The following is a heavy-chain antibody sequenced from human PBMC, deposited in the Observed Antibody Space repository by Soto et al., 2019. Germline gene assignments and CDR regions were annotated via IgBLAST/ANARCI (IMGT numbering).Heavy chain of an antibody. CDR2: IIPIFGTA. J-gene: IGHJ6*04. CDR3: ARVSVVISLTGKYYYYGMDV. D-gene: IGHD3-22*01. V-gene: IGHV1-69*06. CDR1: GGTFSSYA. Sequence: SVKVSCKASGGTFSSYAISWVRQAPGQGLEWMGGIIPIFGTANYAQKFQGRVTITADKSTSTAYMELGSLRSEDTAVYYCARVSVVISLTGKYYYYGMDVWGEGTTVTVSS.